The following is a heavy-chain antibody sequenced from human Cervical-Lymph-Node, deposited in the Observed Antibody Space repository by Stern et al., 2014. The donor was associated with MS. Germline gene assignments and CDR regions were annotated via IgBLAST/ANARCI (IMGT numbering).Heavy chain of an antibody. V-gene: IGHV1-3*04. Sequence: FQLVQSGAEVKKPGASVKVSCKASGYTFTKYFIHWVHQAPGQRLEWMGRIDTGNGDTQDSHECQDRVTFTRDTSATTVYMELRSLRSEDTALYYCARDHSSSWYVEGDWFDPWGQGTLVTVSS. CDR3: ARDHSSSWYVEGDWFDP. CDR1: GYTFTKYF. CDR2: IDTGNGDT. D-gene: IGHD6-13*01. J-gene: IGHJ5*02.